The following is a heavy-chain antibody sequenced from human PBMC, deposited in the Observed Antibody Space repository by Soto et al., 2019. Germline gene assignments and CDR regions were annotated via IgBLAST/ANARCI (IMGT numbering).Heavy chain of an antibody. V-gene: IGHV1-18*01. Sequence: ASVKVSCKASGYTFTSYGISWVRQAPGQGLEWMGWISAYNGNTNYAQKLQGRVTMTTDTSTSTAYMELRSLRSDDTAVYYCASSSYLPVGYDPESYFDYWGQGTLVTVSS. CDR2: ISAYNGNT. CDR3: ASSSYLPVGYDPESYFDY. D-gene: IGHD5-12*01. J-gene: IGHJ4*02. CDR1: GYTFTSYG.